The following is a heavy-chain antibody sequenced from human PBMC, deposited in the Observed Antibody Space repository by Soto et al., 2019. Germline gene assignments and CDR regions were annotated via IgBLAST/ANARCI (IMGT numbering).Heavy chain of an antibody. Sequence: GGSLRLSCAASGFTFSSYGMHWVRQAPGKGLEWVAVIWYDGSNKYYADSVKGRFTISRDNSKNTLYLQMNSLRAEDTAVYYCARDRRDYYGSGTLDYWGQGTLVTVSS. V-gene: IGHV3-33*01. J-gene: IGHJ4*02. CDR2: IWYDGSNK. CDR1: GFTFSSYG. D-gene: IGHD3-10*01. CDR3: ARDRRDYYGSGTLDY.